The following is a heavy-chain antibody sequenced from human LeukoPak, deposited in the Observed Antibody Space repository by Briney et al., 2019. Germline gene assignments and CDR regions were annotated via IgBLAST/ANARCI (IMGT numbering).Heavy chain of an antibody. Sequence: ASVKVSCKASGYTLTGYYMHWVRQAPGQGLEWMGWINPNSGGTNYAQKFQGRVTMTRDTSISTAYMELSRLRSDDTAVYYCARDVSPVAGPDYWGKGTLVTASS. J-gene: IGHJ4*02. D-gene: IGHD6-19*01. V-gene: IGHV1-2*02. CDR3: ARDVSPVAGPDY. CDR2: INPNSGGT. CDR1: GYTLTGYY.